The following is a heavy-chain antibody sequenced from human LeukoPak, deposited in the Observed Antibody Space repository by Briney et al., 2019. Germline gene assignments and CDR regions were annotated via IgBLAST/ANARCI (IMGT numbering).Heavy chain of an antibody. Sequence: PGRSLRLSCAASGFTFSSYAMHWVRQAPGKGLEWVAVISYDGSNKYYADSVKGRFTISRDNSKNTLYLQMNSLRAEDTAVYYCASGGIAAAPNWGQGTLVTVSS. J-gene: IGHJ4*02. CDR2: ISYDGSNK. CDR3: ASGGIAAAPN. V-gene: IGHV3-30*04. CDR1: GFTFSSYA. D-gene: IGHD6-13*01.